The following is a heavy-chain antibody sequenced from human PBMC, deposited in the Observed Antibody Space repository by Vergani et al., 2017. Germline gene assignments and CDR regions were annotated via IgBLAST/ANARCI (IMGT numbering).Heavy chain of an antibody. D-gene: IGHD1-26*01. CDR3: ARHEMGATALRTFDY. Sequence: QLQLQESGPGLVKPSETLSLTCTVSGGSISSSSYYWGWIRQPPGKGLEWIGSIYYSGCTYYNPSLKSRVTISVDTSKNQFSLKLSSVTAADTAVYYCARHEMGATALRTFDYWGQGTLVTVSS. J-gene: IGHJ4*02. V-gene: IGHV4-39*01. CDR1: GGSISSSSYY. CDR2: IYYSGCT.